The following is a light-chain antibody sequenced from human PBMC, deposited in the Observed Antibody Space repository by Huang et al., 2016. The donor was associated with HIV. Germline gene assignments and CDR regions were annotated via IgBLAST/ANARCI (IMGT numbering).Light chain of an antibody. V-gene: IGKV3-11*01. CDR1: QSVGSY. CDR3: QQRSSWPPET. CDR2: DAS. J-gene: IGKJ1*01. Sequence: EIVLTQSPATLSLSPGERATLSCRASQSVGSYLAWYQHKPGQALRLLSYDASNRATGIPARFSGSGSGTDFSLTISSLEPEDFAVYYCQQRSSWPPETFGQGTEVEIK.